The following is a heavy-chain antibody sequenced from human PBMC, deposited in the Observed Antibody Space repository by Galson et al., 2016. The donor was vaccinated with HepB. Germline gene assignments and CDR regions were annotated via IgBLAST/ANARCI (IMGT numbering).Heavy chain of an antibody. D-gene: IGHD1-1*01. CDR1: GGSISTDNW. CDR2: IYHSGRS. V-gene: IGHV4-4*01. J-gene: IGHJ3*02. Sequence: TLSLTCAVFGGSISTDNWWSWVRQPPGKGLEWIGEIYHSGRSNYNPSFKNRAIMSVDKSKNQLSLRLTSLTAADTAVYFCARAPAWTGAFDIWGQGTPVTVSS. CDR3: ARAPAWTGAFDI.